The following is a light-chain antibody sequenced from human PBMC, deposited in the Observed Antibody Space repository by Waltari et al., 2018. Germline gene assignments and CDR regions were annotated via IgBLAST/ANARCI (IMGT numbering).Light chain of an antibody. J-gene: IGLJ2*01. V-gene: IGLV2-8*01. CDR3: SSYAGSTAV. CDR1: SSDVGGYHH. CDR2: EVT. Sequence: QSALTQPPSASGSPGPSVAISCPGTSSDVGGYHHVSWNQQHPGRAPTLMIYEVTKRPSGVPDRFSGSKSGNTASLTVSGLQAEDEADYYCSSYAGSTAVFGGGTKLTVL.